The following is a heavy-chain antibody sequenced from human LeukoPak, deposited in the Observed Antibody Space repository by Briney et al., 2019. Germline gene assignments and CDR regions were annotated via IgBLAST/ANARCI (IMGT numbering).Heavy chain of an antibody. CDR3: ARHQYYYDSGSFSAIDY. CDR1: GYRFISYW. Sequence: GESLQISCQGSGYRFISYWIGWVRQMPGKGLEWMGIIYSGDSDTRYSPSFQGQVTISADKSISTAYLQWSSLKASDTAMYYCARHQYYYDSGSFSAIDYWGQGTLVTVSS. V-gene: IGHV5-51*01. CDR2: IYSGDSDT. J-gene: IGHJ4*02. D-gene: IGHD3-10*01.